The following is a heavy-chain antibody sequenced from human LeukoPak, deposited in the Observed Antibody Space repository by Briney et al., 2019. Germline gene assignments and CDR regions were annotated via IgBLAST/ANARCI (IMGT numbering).Heavy chain of an antibody. D-gene: IGHD5-12*01. J-gene: IGHJ5*02. CDR1: GFTFSSYE. Sequence: GGSLRLSCVASGFTFSSYEMNWVRQAPGKGLEWVAFIPYDASNEYYADSVKGRFTISRDNSRNTLYLQMNSLRAEDTAVYYCAKWKNNNSGYDHWGQGTLVTVSS. CDR3: AKWKNNNSGYDH. CDR2: IPYDASNE. V-gene: IGHV3-30*02.